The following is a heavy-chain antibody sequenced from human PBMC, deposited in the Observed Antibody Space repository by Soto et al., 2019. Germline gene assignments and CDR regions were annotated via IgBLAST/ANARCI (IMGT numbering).Heavy chain of an antibody. D-gene: IGHD6-19*01. CDR3: GIAVAASRGYYGMDV. J-gene: IGHJ6*02. Sequence: QLQLQESGPGLVKPSETLSLTCTVSGGSISSSSYYWGWIRQPPGKGLEWIGSIYYSGSTYYNPSLKSRVTISVDTSKSRFSLKLSSVTAADTAVYYCGIAVAASRGYYGMDVWGQGTTVTVSS. V-gene: IGHV4-39*01. CDR1: GGSISSSSYY. CDR2: IYYSGST.